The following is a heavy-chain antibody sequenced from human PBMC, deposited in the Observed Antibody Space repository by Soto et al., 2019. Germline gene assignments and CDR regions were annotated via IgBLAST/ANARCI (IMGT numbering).Heavy chain of an antibody. Sequence: GGSLRLSCAAPGFIFSSYNMNWVRQAPGKGLEWVSSISSSSSYIYYADSVKGRFTISRDNAKNSLYLQMNSLRAEDTAVYYCARYSSAPYYGMDVWGQGTTVTVSS. J-gene: IGHJ6*02. D-gene: IGHD2-21*01. CDR1: GFIFSSYN. V-gene: IGHV3-21*01. CDR3: ARYSSAPYYGMDV. CDR2: ISSSSSYI.